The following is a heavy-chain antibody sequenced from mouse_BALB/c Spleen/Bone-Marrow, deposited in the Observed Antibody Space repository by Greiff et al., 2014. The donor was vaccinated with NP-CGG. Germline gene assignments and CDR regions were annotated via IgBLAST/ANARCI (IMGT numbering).Heavy chain of an antibody. V-gene: IGHV14-3*02. CDR3: ARYYYGSSYFDY. CDR2: IDPANGNT. J-gene: IGHJ2*01. CDR1: GFNIKDTY. Sequence: VHVKQSGAELVKPGASVKLSCTASGFNIKDTYMHWVKQRPEQGLEWIGRIDPANGNTKYDPKFQGKATTTADTSSNTAYLQLSSLTSEDTAVYYCARYYYGSSYFDYWGQGTTLTVSS. D-gene: IGHD1-1*01.